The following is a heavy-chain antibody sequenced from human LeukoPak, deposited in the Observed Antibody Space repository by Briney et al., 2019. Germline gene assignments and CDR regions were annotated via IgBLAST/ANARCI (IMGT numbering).Heavy chain of an antibody. V-gene: IGHV1-2*02. CDR3: ARDFYTSCSY. D-gene: IGHD2-2*01. CDR2: INPNSGGT. Sequence: WASVKVSCKASGYTFTSYGISWVRQAPGQGLEWMGWINPNSGGTNYAQKFQGRVTMTRDTSISTAYMELSRLRSDDTAVYYCARDFYTSCSYWGQGTLVTVSS. CDR1: GYTFTSYG. J-gene: IGHJ4*02.